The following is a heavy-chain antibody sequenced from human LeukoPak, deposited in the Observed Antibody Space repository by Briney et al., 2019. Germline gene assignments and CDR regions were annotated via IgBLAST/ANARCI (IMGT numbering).Heavy chain of an antibody. D-gene: IGHD6-13*01. CDR2: ISYDGSNK. CDR3: AKVAVSSWSPIDY. CDR1: GFIFSSHG. V-gene: IGHV3-30*18. J-gene: IGHJ4*02. Sequence: PGGSLRLSCVASGFIFSSHGMHWVRQAPGKGLEWVAVISYDGSNKYYADSVKGRFTISRDNSKNTLYLQMNSLRAEDTAVYYCAKVAVSSWSPIDYWGQGTLVTVSS.